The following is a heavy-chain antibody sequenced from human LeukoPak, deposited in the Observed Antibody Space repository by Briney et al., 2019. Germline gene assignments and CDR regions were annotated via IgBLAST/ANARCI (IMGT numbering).Heavy chain of an antibody. CDR1: GFSFNSYS. CDR3: ARVYSSSWYSGY. D-gene: IGHD6-13*01. CDR2: ITSSSSYI. V-gene: IGHV3-21*01. J-gene: IGHJ4*02. Sequence: GGSLRLSCAASGFSFNSYSMNWVRQAPGKGLEWVSSITSSSSYIYYADSVKGRFTISRDNAKNSLYLQMNSLRAEDTAVYYCARVYSSSWYSGYWGQGTLVTVSS.